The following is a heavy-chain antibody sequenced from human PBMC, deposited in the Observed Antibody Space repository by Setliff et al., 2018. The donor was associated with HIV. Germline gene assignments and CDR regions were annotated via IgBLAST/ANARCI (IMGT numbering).Heavy chain of an antibody. CDR3: ARVRQVSDYGDYDYYFDY. Sequence: SETLSLTCTVSGGSISSYYWGWIRQPPGKGLEWIGSIYHSGTTYYNPSLKSRVTISVDTSKNQFSLKLSSVTAAGTAVYYCARVRQVSDYGDYDYYFDYWGQGALVTVSS. D-gene: IGHD4-17*01. V-gene: IGHV4-38-2*02. CDR2: IYHSGTT. J-gene: IGHJ4*02. CDR1: GGSISSYY.